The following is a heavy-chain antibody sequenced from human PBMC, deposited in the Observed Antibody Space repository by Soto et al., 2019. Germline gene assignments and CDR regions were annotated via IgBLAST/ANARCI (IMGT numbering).Heavy chain of an antibody. D-gene: IGHD2-15*01. Sequence: QVQLVQSGAEVKKPGSSVKVSCKASGGTFSSYTISWVRQAPGQGLEWMGRIIPILGIANYAQKFQGRVTITADKSPSTAYMELSSLRSEDTAVYYCARDCSGGSCYFHYWGQGTLVTVSS. J-gene: IGHJ4*02. V-gene: IGHV1-69*08. CDR3: ARDCSGGSCYFHY. CDR2: IIPILGIA. CDR1: GGTFSSYT.